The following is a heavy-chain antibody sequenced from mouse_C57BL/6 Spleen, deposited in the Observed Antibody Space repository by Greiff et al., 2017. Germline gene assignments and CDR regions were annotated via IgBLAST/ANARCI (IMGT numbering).Heavy chain of an antibody. CDR3: ARGDYGSSYGAEFAY. V-gene: IGHV1-55*01. J-gene: IGHJ3*01. CDR1: GYTFTSYW. Sequence: VQLQQPGAELVKPGASVKMSCKASGYTFTSYWITWVKQRPGQGLEWIGDIYPGSGSTNYNEKFKSKATLTVDTSSSKAYMQLSSLTSEDSAVYYWARGDYGSSYGAEFAYWGQGTLVTVSA. D-gene: IGHD1-1*01. CDR2: IYPGSGST.